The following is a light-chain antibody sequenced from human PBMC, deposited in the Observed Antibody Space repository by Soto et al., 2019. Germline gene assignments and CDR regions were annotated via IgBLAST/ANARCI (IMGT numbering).Light chain of an antibody. CDR1: QNVDNW. CDR2: DAS. Sequence: DIQMTQSPSTLSASVGDRVTLTCRASQNVDNWVAWYQQKPGKAPKFLIYDASNLESGVPSRFSGRGSGTEFTLTISSLQPDDFATYYCKRYNSNSRTFGQGTRV. J-gene: IGKJ1*01. CDR3: KRYNSNSRT. V-gene: IGKV1-5*01.